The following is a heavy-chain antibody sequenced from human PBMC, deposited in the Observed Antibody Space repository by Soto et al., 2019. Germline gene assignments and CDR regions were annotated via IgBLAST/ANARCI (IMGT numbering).Heavy chain of an antibody. CDR2: ISVYNGNT. V-gene: IGHV1-18*01. J-gene: IGHJ4*02. CDR1: GYTFNSYG. CDR3: ARDESPITIII. D-gene: IGHD3-22*01. Sequence: ASVKVSCKASGYTFNSYGISWVRQAPGQGLEWMGWISVYNGNTNYAQKLQGRVTMTTDTSTSIAYMELRSLRSDDTAVYYCARDESPITIIIWGQGTLVTVSS.